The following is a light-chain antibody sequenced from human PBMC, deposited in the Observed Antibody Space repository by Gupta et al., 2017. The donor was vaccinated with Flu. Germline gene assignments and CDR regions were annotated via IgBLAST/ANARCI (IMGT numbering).Light chain of an antibody. CDR2: DAS. J-gene: IGKJ4*01. CDR1: QTVGSY. V-gene: IGKV3-11*01. Sequence: EIVLTQSPATLSLSPGQRATLSCRASQTVGSYLAWYRQKPGQAPRLLIYDASNRATGIPARFSGSGSGTDFTLTISSLEPEDFAVYYCQHRSNWPTLTFGGGTKVEI. CDR3: QHRSNWPTLT.